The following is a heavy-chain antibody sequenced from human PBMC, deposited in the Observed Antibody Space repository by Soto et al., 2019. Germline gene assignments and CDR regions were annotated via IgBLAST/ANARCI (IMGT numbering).Heavy chain of an antibody. D-gene: IGHD2-15*01. Sequence: EVQLVESGGGLVQPGESLRLSCAASGFTFSNYWMHWVRQAPGKGVVWVSRIDSDGSRITYADFVKGRFTISRDNAKNTVYLHMNSLTAEDTAVYYCVRTSLVVAVATREDFWGQGTLVTVSS. CDR2: IDSDGSRI. V-gene: IGHV3-74*01. CDR3: VRTSLVVAVATREDF. CDR1: GFTFSNYW. J-gene: IGHJ4*02.